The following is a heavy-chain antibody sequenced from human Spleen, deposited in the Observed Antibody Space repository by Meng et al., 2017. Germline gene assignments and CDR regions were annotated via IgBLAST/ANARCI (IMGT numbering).Heavy chain of an antibody. CDR2: IYYSGST. V-gene: IGHV4-38-2*01. CDR1: GGSFSDYY. CDR3: ARVSGYLDY. J-gene: IGHJ4*02. Sequence: GSLRLSCVVSGGSFSDYYWSWIRQPPGKGLAWIGSIYYSGSTYYNPSLKSRVTILVDTSKNQFSLKLSSVTAADTGVYYCARVSGYLDYWGQGTLVTVSS.